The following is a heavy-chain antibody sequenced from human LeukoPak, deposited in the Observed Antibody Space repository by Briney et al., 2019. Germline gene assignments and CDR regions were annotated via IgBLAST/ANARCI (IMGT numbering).Heavy chain of an antibody. J-gene: IGHJ3*02. Sequence: PGGSLRLSCAASGFTFSSYAMSWVRQAPGKGLEWVSAISGSGGSTYYADSVKGRFTISRDNSKNTLYLQMNSLRAEDTAVYYCARDSGSTHDAFDIWGQGTMVTVSS. D-gene: IGHD1-26*01. CDR1: GFTFSSYA. V-gene: IGHV3-23*01. CDR3: ARDSGSTHDAFDI. CDR2: ISGSGGST.